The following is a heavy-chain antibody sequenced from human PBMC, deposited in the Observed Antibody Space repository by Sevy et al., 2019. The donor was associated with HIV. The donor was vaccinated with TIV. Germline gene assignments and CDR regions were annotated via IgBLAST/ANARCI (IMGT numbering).Heavy chain of an antibody. CDR3: ARDGDSSSSDPDYYYGMDV. J-gene: IGHJ6*02. Sequence: GGSLRLSCAASGFTFSSYAMHWVRQAPGKGLEWVAVISYDGSNKYYADSVKGRFTISRDNSKNTLYLQMNSLRAEDTAVYYCARDGDSSSSDPDYYYGMDVWGQGTTVTVYS. D-gene: IGHD6-6*01. CDR2: ISYDGSNK. CDR1: GFTFSSYA. V-gene: IGHV3-30-3*01.